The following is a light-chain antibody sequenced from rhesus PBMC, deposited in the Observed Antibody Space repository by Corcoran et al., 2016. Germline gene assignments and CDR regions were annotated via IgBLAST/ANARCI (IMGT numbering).Light chain of an antibody. CDR1: QGISSW. Sequence: DIQMTQSPSSLSASVGDTVTITCRASQGISSWLAWYQQKPGKAPKLLIYKASSLQSGVPSRFSGSGAGTYLTLTISTLQSEDFATYCCHHYSSRPWTFGQGTKVEIK. V-gene: IGKV1-22*01. J-gene: IGKJ1*01. CDR3: HHYSSRPWT. CDR2: KAS.